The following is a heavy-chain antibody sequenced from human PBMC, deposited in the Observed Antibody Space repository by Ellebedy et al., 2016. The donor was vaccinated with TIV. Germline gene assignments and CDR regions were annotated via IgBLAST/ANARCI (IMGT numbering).Heavy chain of an antibody. CDR2: ISYDGSNK. CDR3: AKSLGHGGFDY. D-gene: IGHD4-23*01. Sequence: GGSLRLXXAASGFTFSSYGMHWVRQAPGKGLEWVAVISYDGSNKYYADSVKGRFTISRDNSKNTLYLQMNSLRAEDTAVYYCAKSLGHGGFDYWGQGTLVTVSS. V-gene: IGHV3-30*18. CDR1: GFTFSSYG. J-gene: IGHJ4*02.